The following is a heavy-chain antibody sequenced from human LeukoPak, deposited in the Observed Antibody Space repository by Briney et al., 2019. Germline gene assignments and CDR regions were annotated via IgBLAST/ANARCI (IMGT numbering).Heavy chain of an antibody. V-gene: IGHV3-30-3*01. J-gene: IGHJ6*02. Sequence: PGRSLRLSCAASGSTFSSYAMHWVRQAPGKGLEWVAVISYDGSNKYYADSVKGRFTISRDNSKNTLYLQMNSLRAEDTAVYYCARDRSPRSGYYYPTNYYYYGMDVWGQGTTVTVSS. CDR3: ARDRSPRSGYYYPTNYYYYGMDV. CDR1: GSTFSSYA. CDR2: ISYDGSNK. D-gene: IGHD3-22*01.